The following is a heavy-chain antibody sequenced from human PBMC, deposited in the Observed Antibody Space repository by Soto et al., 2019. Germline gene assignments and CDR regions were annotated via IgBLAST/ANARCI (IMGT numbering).Heavy chain of an antibody. Sequence: GGSLRLSCAASGFTFSSYGMHWVRQAPGKGLEWVAVISYDGSNKYYADSVKGRFTISRDNSKNTLYLQMNSLRAEDTAVYYCAKDQGYSILWWAFDPWGQGTLVTVSS. CDR3: AKDQGYSILWWAFDP. J-gene: IGHJ5*02. V-gene: IGHV3-30*18. D-gene: IGHD2-21*01. CDR1: GFTFSSYG. CDR2: ISYDGSNK.